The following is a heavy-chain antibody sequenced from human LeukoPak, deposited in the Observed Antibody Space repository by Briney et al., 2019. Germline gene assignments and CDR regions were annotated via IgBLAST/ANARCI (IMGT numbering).Heavy chain of an antibody. V-gene: IGHV1-18*01. Sequence: ASVKVSCKASGYTFTSYGISWVRQAPGQGLEWMGWISAYNGNTNYAQKLQGRVTMTTDTSTSIAYMEVRSLRSDDTAVYYCARRGPPGSSWPEYFQHWGQGTPVIVSS. D-gene: IGHD6-13*01. J-gene: IGHJ1*01. CDR3: ARRGPPGSSWPEYFQH. CDR1: GYTFTSYG. CDR2: ISAYNGNT.